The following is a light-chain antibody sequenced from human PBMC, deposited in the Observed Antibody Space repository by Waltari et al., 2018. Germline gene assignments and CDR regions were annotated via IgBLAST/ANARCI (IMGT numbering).Light chain of an antibody. Sequence: DVVLTQSPPPLPVTLGQPASIPCTSSQSLVHSNGTTYLAWFHQRPGQTPRLLIYKVSNRESGVPDRFSASGSGTDFTLKISSVEAEDVGVFYCMQGTHWPLTFGGGTTVEIK. V-gene: IGKV2-30*02. CDR1: QSLVHSNGTTY. J-gene: IGKJ4*01. CDR2: KVS. CDR3: MQGTHWPLT.